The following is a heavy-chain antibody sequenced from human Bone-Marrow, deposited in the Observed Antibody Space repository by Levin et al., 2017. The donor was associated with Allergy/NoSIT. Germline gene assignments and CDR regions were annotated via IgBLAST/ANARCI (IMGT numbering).Heavy chain of an antibody. D-gene: IGHD6-13*01. J-gene: IGHJ6*02. Sequence: GASVKVSCKASGYTFTSYGISWVRQAPGQGLEWMGWISAYNGNTNYAQKLQGRVTMTTDTSTSTAYMELRSLRSDDTAVYYCARESLRGSWQLYYYYYYGMDVWGQGTTVTVSS. CDR1: GYTFTSYG. CDR2: ISAYNGNT. V-gene: IGHV1-18*01. CDR3: ARESLRGSWQLYYYYYYGMDV.